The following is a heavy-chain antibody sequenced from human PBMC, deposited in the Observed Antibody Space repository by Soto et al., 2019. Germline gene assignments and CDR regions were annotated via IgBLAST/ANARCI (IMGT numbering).Heavy chain of an antibody. CDR1: GFTFSSYS. Sequence: EVQLVESGGGLVQPGGSLRLSCAASGFTFSSYSMNWVRQAPGKGLEWVSYISSSSTIYYADSVKGRFTISRDNAKNSLYLQMNSLRAEDTAVYYCARVFLETTCKDYWGQGTLVTVSS. CDR2: ISSSSTI. D-gene: IGHD3-3*01. V-gene: IGHV3-48*01. CDR3: ARVFLETTCKDY. J-gene: IGHJ4*02.